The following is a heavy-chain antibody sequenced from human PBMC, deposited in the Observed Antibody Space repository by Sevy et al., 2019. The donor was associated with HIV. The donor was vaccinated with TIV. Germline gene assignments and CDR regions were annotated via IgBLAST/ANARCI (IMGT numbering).Heavy chain of an antibody. Sequence: GGSLRLSCAASGFTFSTYAMSWVRQAPGKGLEWVSGIDKSGGNTYYADSVRGRFTVSRDNSKNTVFLQLNSLRVEDTAIYYCAKDWTHLTYWFGEFDYWGHGTRVTVSS. V-gene: IGHV3-23*01. D-gene: IGHD3-10*01. CDR3: AKDWTHLTYWFGEFDY. CDR1: GFTFSTYA. J-gene: IGHJ4*01. CDR2: IDKSGGNT.